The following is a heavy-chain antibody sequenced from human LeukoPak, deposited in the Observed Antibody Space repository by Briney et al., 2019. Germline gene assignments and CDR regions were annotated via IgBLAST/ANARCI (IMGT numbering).Heavy chain of an antibody. CDR3: ARLPSNWNFDY. CDR2: IFPGDSDT. Sequence: GESLKISCKGSGYSFTEYWIGWVRQMPGKGPEWMGIIFPGDSDTRYSPSFQGQVTISADKSISTVYLQWSSLKASDTAMYYCARLPSNWNFDYWGQGTLVTVSP. CDR1: GYSFTEYW. J-gene: IGHJ4*02. V-gene: IGHV5-51*01. D-gene: IGHD1-20*01.